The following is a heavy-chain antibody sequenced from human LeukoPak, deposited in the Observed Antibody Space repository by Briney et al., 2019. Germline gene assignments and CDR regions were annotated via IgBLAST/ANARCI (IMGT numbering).Heavy chain of an antibody. CDR2: IGTAGDT. CDR1: GFTFSSYD. D-gene: IGHD3-16*01. CDR3: AREGGGLDY. J-gene: IGHJ4*02. V-gene: IGHV3-13*04. Sequence: PGGSLRLSCAASGFTFSSYDMHWVRQATGKGLEWVSAIGTAGDTYYPDSVRGRFTISRENAKNSLYLQMNSLGAGDTAMYYCAREGGGLDYWGQGTLVTVSS.